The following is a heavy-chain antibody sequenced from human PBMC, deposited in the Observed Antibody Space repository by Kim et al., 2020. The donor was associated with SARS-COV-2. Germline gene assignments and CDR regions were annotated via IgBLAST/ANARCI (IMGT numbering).Heavy chain of an antibody. J-gene: IGHJ4*02. CDR1: GFTFSSYA. CDR2: ISGSGGST. Sequence: GGSLRLSCAASGFTFSSYAMSWVRQAPGKGLEWVSAISGSGGSTYYADSVKGRFTISRDNSKNTLYLQMNSLRAEDTAIYYCAGDSGWYSDYWGQGTLVTVSS. CDR3: AGDSGWYSDY. V-gene: IGHV3-23*01. D-gene: IGHD6-19*01.